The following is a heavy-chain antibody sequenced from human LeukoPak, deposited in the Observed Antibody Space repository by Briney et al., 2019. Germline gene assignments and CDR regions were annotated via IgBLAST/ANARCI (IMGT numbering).Heavy chain of an antibody. Sequence: ASVKVSCKASGGTFSSYAISWVRQAPGQGLEWMGWISAYNGDSNYAQKLQGRLTMTTDTSTNTAYMELRSLRSDDTAVYYCARDHSSSGQLFDYWGQGTPVSVSS. CDR3: ARDHSSSGQLFDY. CDR2: ISAYNGDS. J-gene: IGHJ4*02. CDR1: GGTFSSYA. D-gene: IGHD6-13*01. V-gene: IGHV1-18*01.